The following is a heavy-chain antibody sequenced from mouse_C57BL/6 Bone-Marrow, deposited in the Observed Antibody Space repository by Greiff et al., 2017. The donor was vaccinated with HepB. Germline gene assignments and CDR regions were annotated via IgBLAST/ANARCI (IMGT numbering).Heavy chain of an antibody. CDR1: GFNIKDDY. CDR2: IDPDNGDT. Sequence: VQLQQSGAELVRPGASVKLSCTASGFNIKDDYMHWVKQRPEQGLEWIGWIDPDNGDTEYASKFQGKATITADTSSNTAYLQLSSLTSEDTAVYYCTTGRQAYWGHGTLVTVSA. CDR3: TTGRQAY. D-gene: IGHD2-12*01. J-gene: IGHJ3*01. V-gene: IGHV14-4*01.